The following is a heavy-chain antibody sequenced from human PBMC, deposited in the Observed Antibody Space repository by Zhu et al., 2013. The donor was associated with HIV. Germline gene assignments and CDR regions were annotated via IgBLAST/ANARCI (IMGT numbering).Heavy chain of an antibody. J-gene: IGHJ4*02. CDR3: ARDFMSSGIAAAGVDYFDY. CDR1: GGTFSSYA. V-gene: IGHV1-69*01. D-gene: IGHD6-13*01. CDR2: IIPIFGTA. Sequence: QVQLVQSGAEVKKPGSSVKVSCKASGGTFSSYAISWVRQAPGQGLEWMGGIIPIFGTANYAQKFQGRVTITADESTSTAYMELSSLRSEDTAVYYCARDFMSSGIAAAGVDYFDYWGQGTLVTVSS.